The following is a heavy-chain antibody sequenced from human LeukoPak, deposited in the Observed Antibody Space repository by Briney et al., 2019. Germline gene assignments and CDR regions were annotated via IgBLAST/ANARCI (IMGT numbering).Heavy chain of an antibody. CDR3: ARERTYYYDSNPDYFDY. D-gene: IGHD3-22*01. Sequence: PGGSLRLSCAASGFTFSTYALHWVRQAPGKGLEWVAVISYDGNNIYYVDSVKGRFTISRDNAKNSLYLQMNSLRAGDTALYYCARERTYYYDSNPDYFDYWGQGTLVTVSS. V-gene: IGHV3-30-3*01. CDR1: GFTFSTYA. CDR2: ISYDGNNI. J-gene: IGHJ4*02.